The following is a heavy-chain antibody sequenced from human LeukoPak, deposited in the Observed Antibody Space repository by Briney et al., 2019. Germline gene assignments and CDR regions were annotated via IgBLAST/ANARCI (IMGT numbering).Heavy chain of an antibody. J-gene: IGHJ4*02. D-gene: IGHD3-16*01. CDR2: INHSGST. CDR3: TRSPTPGATAYGVVDL. CDR1: GGSTSSSNYY. Sequence: SETLSLTCTVSGGSTSSSNYYWGWIRQPPGKGLEWIGEINHSGSTNYNPSLKSRVTISIDTSKNQFSLKLRSVTAADTAVYYCTRSPTPGATAYGVVDLWGQGTLVTVSS. V-gene: IGHV4-39*07.